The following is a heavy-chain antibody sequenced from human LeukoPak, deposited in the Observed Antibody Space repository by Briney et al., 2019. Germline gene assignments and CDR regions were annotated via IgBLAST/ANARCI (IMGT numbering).Heavy chain of an antibody. CDR1: GGSISSYY. D-gene: IGHD3-22*01. CDR3: ARGPNAYYYDSSGYYCAEY. Sequence: SETLSLTCTVSGGSISSYYWSWIRQPPGKGLEWIGYIYYSGSTNYNPSLKSRVTISVDTSKNQFSLKLSSVTAADTAVYYCARGPNAYYYDSSGYYCAEYWGQGTLVTVSS. CDR2: IYYSGST. J-gene: IGHJ4*02. V-gene: IGHV4-59*01.